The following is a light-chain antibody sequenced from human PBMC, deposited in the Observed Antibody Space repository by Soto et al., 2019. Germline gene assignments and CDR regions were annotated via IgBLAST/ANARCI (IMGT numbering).Light chain of an antibody. CDR2: AAS. CDR1: QSISSY. CDR3: QQYSTYTPRT. J-gene: IGKJ1*01. V-gene: IGKV1-39*01. Sequence: DIQMTQSPSALSASVVDRVTITCRASQSISSYLNWYQQKPGKATKLMIYAASSLQSGVPSRFSGSGSGTEFTLTISSLQPDDFANYYCQQYSTYTPRTFGQGTKVDIK.